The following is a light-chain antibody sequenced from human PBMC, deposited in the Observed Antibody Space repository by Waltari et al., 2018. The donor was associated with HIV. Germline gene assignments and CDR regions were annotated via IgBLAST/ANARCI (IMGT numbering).Light chain of an antibody. Sequence: SYELAQPPSVSVSPGQTARLTCSGDALPRQFVYWYQQKPGQAPIVVIYKDSERPSGTPGRFSGFISGTTATLTISAVQAEDEADYYCQSADITGTLGVFGGGTRLTV. CDR2: KDS. V-gene: IGLV3-25*03. CDR1: ALPRQF. CDR3: QSADITGTLGV. J-gene: IGLJ2*01.